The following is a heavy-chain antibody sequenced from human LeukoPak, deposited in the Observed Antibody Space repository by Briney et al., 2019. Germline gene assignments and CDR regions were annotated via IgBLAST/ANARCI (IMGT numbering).Heavy chain of an antibody. CDR2: IYTSEST. D-gene: IGHD3-10*01. CDR1: GGSISSYY. CDR3: ARAEFTAFDI. Sequence: PSETLSLTCTVSGGSISSYYWSWIRQPAGKGLEWIGRIYTSESTNYIPSLNSRVSISVDTSKNQFSLKLSSVTAADTAVYYCARAEFTAFDIWGQGTMVTVSS. J-gene: IGHJ3*02. V-gene: IGHV4-4*07.